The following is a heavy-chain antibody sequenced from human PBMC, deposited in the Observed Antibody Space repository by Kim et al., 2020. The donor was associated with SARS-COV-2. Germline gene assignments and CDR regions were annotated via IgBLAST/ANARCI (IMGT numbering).Heavy chain of an antibody. CDR3: ARLFQGQNQNSLKYYFHY. CDR1: GGSISSYY. CDR2: IYDSGST. Sequence: SETLSLICTVSGGSISSYYWSWIRQPPGKGLEWIGYIYDSGSTNYNPSLKSRVTISVDTSMNQFSLNLNSVTAADTAVYYCARLFQGQNQNSLKYYFHYWGQGTLVTVSS. V-gene: IGHV4-59*01. J-gene: IGHJ4*02. D-gene: IGHD1-26*01.